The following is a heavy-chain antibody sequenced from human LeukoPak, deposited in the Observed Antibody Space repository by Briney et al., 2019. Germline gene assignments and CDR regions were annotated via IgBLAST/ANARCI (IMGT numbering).Heavy chain of an antibody. J-gene: IGHJ5*02. CDR1: GGSISSYY. V-gene: IGHV4-59*01. Sequence: SETLSLTCTVSGGSISSYYWSWIRQPPEKGLEWIGYIYYSGSTNYSPSLKSRVTISVDTSKNQFSLKLSSVTAADTAVYYCARVLLYQLRGFDPWGQGTLVTVSS. CDR3: ARVLLYQLRGFDP. CDR2: IYYSGST. D-gene: IGHD2-2*01.